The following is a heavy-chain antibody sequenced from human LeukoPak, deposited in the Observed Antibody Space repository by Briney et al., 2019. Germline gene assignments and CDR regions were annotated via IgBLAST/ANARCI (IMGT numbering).Heavy chain of an antibody. CDR2: FDPEDGET. CDR1: GYTLTELS. V-gene: IGHV1-24*01. J-gene: IGHJ5*02. D-gene: IGHD2-2*01. Sequence: ASVKVSCKVSGYTLTELSMHWVRQAPGKGLEWMGGFDPEDGETIYAQKFQGRVTMTEDTSTDTAYMELSSLRSEDTAVYYCATRGCSSTSCGNPNWFDPWGQGTLVTVSS. CDR3: ATRGCSSTSCGNPNWFDP.